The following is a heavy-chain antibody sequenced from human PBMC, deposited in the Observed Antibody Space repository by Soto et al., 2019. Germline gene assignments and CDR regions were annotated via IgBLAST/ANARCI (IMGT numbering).Heavy chain of an antibody. J-gene: IGHJ4*02. Sequence: PSETLSLTCTVSGGSISSGDYYWSWIRQPPGKGLEWIGYIYYSGSTYYNPSLKSRVTISVDTSKNQFSLKLSSVTAADTAVYYCARVRGSGCADYWGQGTPVTVSS. CDR1: GGSISSGDYY. V-gene: IGHV4-30-4*01. CDR3: ARVRGSGCADY. D-gene: IGHD3-3*01. CDR2: IYYSGST.